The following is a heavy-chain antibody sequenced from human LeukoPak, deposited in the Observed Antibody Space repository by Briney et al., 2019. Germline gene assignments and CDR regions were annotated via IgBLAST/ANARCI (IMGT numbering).Heavy chain of an antibody. V-gene: IGHV3-48*04. CDR3: ASRVGALAGIDY. Sequence: GGSLRLSCEVSGFPFTLYNMNWVRQAPGKGLEWVSYISTSSSTIYYADSVKGRFTISRDDAKNSLYLQMNSLRAEDTAVYYCASRVGALAGIDYWGQGTLVTVSS. J-gene: IGHJ4*02. CDR1: GFPFTLYN. CDR2: ISTSSSTI. D-gene: IGHD6-19*01.